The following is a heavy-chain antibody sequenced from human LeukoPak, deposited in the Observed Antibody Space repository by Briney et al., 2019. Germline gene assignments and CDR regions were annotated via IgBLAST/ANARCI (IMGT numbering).Heavy chain of an antibody. CDR1: GGSFSSYY. D-gene: IGHD1-26*01. V-gene: IGHV4-59*01. J-gene: IGHJ4*02. CDR2: IYSSGST. Sequence: PSETLSLTCAVYGGSFSSYYWSWLRKPPGKGLEWIGYIYSSGSTYSNPSLKSRVTISVDTSKNQFSLKLTSVNAADTAVDYCARAALVGATLFDWGQGTLVTVSS. CDR3: ARAALVGATLFD.